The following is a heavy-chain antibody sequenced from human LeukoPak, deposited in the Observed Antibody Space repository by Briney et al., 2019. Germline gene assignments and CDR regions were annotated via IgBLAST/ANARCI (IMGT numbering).Heavy chain of an antibody. CDR1: GFTFSSYS. D-gene: IGHD3-10*02. V-gene: IGHV3-48*04. Sequence: GGSLRLSCAASGFTFSSYSMNWVRQAPGKGLEWVSSISSSGSTIYYADSVKGRFTISRDNAKNSLYLQMNSLRAEDTAVYYCAELSITMIGGVWGKGTTVTISS. J-gene: IGHJ6*04. CDR2: ISSSGSTI. CDR3: AELSITMIGGV.